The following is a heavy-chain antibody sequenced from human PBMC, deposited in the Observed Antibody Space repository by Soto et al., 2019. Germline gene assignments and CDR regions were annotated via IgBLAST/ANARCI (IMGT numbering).Heavy chain of an antibody. J-gene: IGHJ3*02. CDR3: ARKSNDAFDI. CDR1: GFTFSSYG. CDR2: IWYDGSNK. V-gene: IGHV3-33*01. Sequence: QVQLVESGGGVVQPGRSLRLCCAASGFTFSSYGMHWVRQAPGKGLEWVAVIWYDGSNKYYADSVKGRFTISRDNSKNTLYLQMNSLRAEDTAVYYCARKSNDAFDIWGQGTMVTVSS.